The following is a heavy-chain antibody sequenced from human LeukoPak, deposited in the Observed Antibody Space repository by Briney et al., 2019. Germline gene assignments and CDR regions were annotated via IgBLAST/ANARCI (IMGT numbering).Heavy chain of an antibody. D-gene: IGHD2-15*01. V-gene: IGHV3-7*01. CDR3: ARDAYSGGSCYAY. CDR1: GSTFSSYW. Sequence: GGSLRLSCAVAGSTFSSYWMSWVRQAPGKGLEWVANINQDGSEKYYVDSLEGRFCISRDNAKNSLFLQMNSLRAEETAVYYCARDAYSGGSCYAYWGQGTLVIVSS. CDR2: INQDGSEK. J-gene: IGHJ4*02.